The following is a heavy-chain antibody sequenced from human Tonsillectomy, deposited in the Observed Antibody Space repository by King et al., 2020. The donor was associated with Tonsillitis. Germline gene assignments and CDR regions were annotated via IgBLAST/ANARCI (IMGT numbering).Heavy chain of an antibody. CDR1: GFTVSSNY. CDR2: IYSGGST. Sequence: QLVQSGGRLVQPGRSLRLSCAASGFTVSSNYMSWVRQAPGKGLEWVSVIYSGGSTYYADSVKGRFTISRHNSKNTLYLQMNSLRAEDTAVYYCARVWVTRDWNPVDYYYGMDVWGQGTTVTVSS. D-gene: IGHD1-1*01. J-gene: IGHJ6*02. V-gene: IGHV3-53*04. CDR3: ARVWVTRDWNPVDYYYGMDV.